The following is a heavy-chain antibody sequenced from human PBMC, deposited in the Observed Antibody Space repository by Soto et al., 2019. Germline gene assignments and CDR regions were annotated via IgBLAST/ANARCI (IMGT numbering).Heavy chain of an antibody. CDR3: ARGGSSSYLYYYYGMDV. CDR2: INPNSGGT. CDR1: GYTFTGYY. Sequence: GASVKVSCKASGYTFTGYYMHWVRQAPGQGLEWMGWINPNSGGTNYAQKFQGWVTMTRDTSISTAYMELSRLRSDDTAVYYCARGGSSSYLYYYYGMDVWGQGTMVTVSS. V-gene: IGHV1-2*04. D-gene: IGHD6-6*01. J-gene: IGHJ6*02.